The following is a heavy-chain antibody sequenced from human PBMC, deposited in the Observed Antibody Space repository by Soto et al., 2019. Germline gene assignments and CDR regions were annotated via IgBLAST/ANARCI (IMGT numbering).Heavy chain of an antibody. CDR2: ISYDGSNK. V-gene: IGHV3-30*18. CDR3: AKVLNWNYGLDYTYYGMDV. J-gene: IGHJ6*02. Sequence: SGGSLRLSCAASGFTFSDYGIHWVRQAPGKGLEWVAVISYDGSNKNYADSVKGRFTISRDNPKNTLYLQMNSLRAEDTAVYYCAKVLNWNYGLDYTYYGMDVWGQGTAVTVSS. CDR1: GFTFSDYG. D-gene: IGHD1-7*01.